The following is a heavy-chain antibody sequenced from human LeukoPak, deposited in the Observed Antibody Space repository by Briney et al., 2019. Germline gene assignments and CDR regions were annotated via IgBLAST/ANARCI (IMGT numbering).Heavy chain of an antibody. CDR3: TGSIVGATEDDAFDI. CDR1: GFTFGDYA. V-gene: IGHV3-49*03. D-gene: IGHD1-26*01. J-gene: IGHJ3*02. Sequence: GGSLRLSCTASGFTFGDYAMSWFRQAPGKGLEWVGFIRSKAYGGTTEYAASVKGRFTISRDDSKSIAYLQTNSLKTEDTAVYYCTGSIVGATEDDAFDIWGQGTMVTVSS. CDR2: IRSKAYGGTT.